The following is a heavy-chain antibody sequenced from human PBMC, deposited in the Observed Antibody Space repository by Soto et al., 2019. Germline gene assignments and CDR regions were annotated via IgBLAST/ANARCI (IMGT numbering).Heavy chain of an antibody. CDR1: RFTFSDYG. J-gene: IGHJ4*02. CDR3: AKDWVGGSNNYQLDY. CDR2: ISQHGIRT. D-gene: IGHD1-26*01. V-gene: IGHV3-30*18. Sequence: GSLRLSCAAARFTFSDYGMHWVRQAPGKGLQWLATISQHGIRTHYADSVMGRFTISRDNYKKVVYLHLRGLRVEDTAIYYCAKDWVGGSNNYQLDYWGQGPAVTVSS.